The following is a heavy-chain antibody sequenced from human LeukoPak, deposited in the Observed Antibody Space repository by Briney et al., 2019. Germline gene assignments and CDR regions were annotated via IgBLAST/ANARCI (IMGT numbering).Heavy chain of an antibody. V-gene: IGHV3-9*01. D-gene: IGHD3-16*01. CDR2: ISWDSRTI. CDR3: AKASTSYGYKDDAFDI. J-gene: IGHJ3*02. CDR1: GFTFGDYA. Sequence: GGSLRLSCAASGFTFGDYAMNWGRQAPGKGLEWVSGISWDSRTINYANSVRGRFTISRDNAKSSLYLQMNSLRPEGTALYYCAKASTSYGYKDDAFDIWGQGTMVTVSS.